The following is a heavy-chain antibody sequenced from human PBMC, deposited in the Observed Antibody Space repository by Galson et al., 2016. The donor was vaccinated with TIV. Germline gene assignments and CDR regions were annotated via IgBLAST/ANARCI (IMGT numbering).Heavy chain of an antibody. V-gene: IGHV5-51*03. D-gene: IGHD6-19*01. J-gene: IGHJ4*02. CDR2: INPGDSDA. Sequence: QSGAEVTKPGESLKISCKGSGYSFSKYWIAWVRQMPGKGLEWMGIINPGDSDARYSPSFQGQVTISADKSISTAYLQWSSLTASDTAMYYCARVFSKVADWPAHFDYWGQGTLVTVSS. CDR1: GYSFSKYW. CDR3: ARVFSKVADWPAHFDY.